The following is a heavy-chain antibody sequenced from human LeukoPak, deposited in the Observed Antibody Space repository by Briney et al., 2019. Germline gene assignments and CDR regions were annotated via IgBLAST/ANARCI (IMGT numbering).Heavy chain of an antibody. J-gene: IGHJ5*02. D-gene: IGHD3-10*01. CDR1: GYTFTRYG. V-gene: IGHV1-45*02. Sequence: ASVKVSCKASGYTFTRYGVNWVRQAPGQGLEWMGWITPFNGNTNYAQKFQDRVTITRDRSMSTAYMELSSLRSEDTAMYYCARSDGSGSYSWFDPWGQGTLVTVSS. CDR3: ARSDGSGSYSWFDP. CDR2: ITPFNGNT.